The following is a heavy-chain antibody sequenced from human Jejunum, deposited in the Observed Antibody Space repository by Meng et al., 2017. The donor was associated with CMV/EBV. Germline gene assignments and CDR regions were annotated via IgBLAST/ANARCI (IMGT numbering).Heavy chain of an antibody. J-gene: IGHJ4*02. V-gene: IGHV3-7*01. CDR2: INHDGSEK. CDR1: YAFSYFW. Sequence: YAFSYFWRSWVRQAAGKGLEWVADINHDGSEKYYVDSVKGRLTISRDNTKNSLHLQMNSLRAEDTAVYYCARRWFGELLSYYFDHWGQGTLVTVSS. CDR3: ARRWFGELLSYYFDH. D-gene: IGHD3-10*01.